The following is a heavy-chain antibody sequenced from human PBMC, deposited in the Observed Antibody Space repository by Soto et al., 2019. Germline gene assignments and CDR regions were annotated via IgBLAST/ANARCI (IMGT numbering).Heavy chain of an antibody. CDR2: IYYSGST. D-gene: IGHD1-7*01. CDR3: ARNYGHAFDI. J-gene: IGHJ3*02. Sequence: PSETLSLTCTVSGGSISSYYWSWIRQPPGKGLEWIGYIYYSGSTNYNPSLKSRVTISVDTSKNQFSLKLSSVTAADTAVYYCARNYGHAFDIWGQGTMVTVSS. V-gene: IGHV4-59*01. CDR1: GGSISSYY.